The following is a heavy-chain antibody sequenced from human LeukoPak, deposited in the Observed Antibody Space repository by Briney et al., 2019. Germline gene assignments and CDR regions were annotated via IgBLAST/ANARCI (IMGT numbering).Heavy chain of an antibody. J-gene: IGHJ6*03. D-gene: IGHD6-19*01. V-gene: IGHV1-8*03. CDR3: ARRAVDNSYYYYMDV. Sequence: ASVKVPCKASGYTFTGYYMHWVRQVTGQGLEWMGWMNPKSGNTGYAQKFQGRVTITRNTSISTAYMEVSSLRYEDTAVYYCARRAVDNSYYYYMDVWGKGTTVTVSS. CDR2: MNPKSGNT. CDR1: GYTFTGYY.